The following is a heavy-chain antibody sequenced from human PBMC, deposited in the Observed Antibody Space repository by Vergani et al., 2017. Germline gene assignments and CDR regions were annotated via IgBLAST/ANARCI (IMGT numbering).Heavy chain of an antibody. CDR3: ARHLRGYSYGVFDY. CDR2: LYASGST. V-gene: IGHV4-59*10. J-gene: IGHJ4*02. CDR1: GGSLSGYY. D-gene: IGHD5-18*01. Sequence: QVQLQQWGPGLLKPSETLSLTCAVYGGSLSGYYWGWIRQSPEKGLEWIGSLYASGSTYYSPSLKSRVAISIDTSKNHFSLRLGSVTAADTAVYYCARHLRGYSYGVFDYWGQGREVTVSS.